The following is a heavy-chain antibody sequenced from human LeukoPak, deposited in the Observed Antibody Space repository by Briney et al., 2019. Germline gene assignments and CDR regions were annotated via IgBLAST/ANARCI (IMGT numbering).Heavy chain of an antibody. J-gene: IGHJ3*02. D-gene: IGHD2-21*02. CDR3: ASSEVAYCGGDCYSKAFDI. V-gene: IGHV4-61*01. Sequence: SETLSLTCTVSGGSVSSGSYYWSWIRQPPGKGLEWIGYIYYSGGTNYNPSLKSRVTISVDTSKNQFSLKLSSVTAADTAVYYCASSEVAYCGGDCYSKAFDIWGQGTMVTVSS. CDR2: IYYSGGT. CDR1: GGSVSSGSYY.